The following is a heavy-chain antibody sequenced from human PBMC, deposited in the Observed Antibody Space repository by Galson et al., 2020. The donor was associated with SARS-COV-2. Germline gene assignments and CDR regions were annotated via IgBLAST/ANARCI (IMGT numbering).Heavy chain of an antibody. J-gene: IGHJ6*02. CDR1: GGSFSGYY. CDR2: INHSGST. D-gene: IGHD6-13*01. V-gene: IGHV4-34*01. CDR3: ARDKRGSWYLQDYCMDV. Sequence: SETLSLTCAVYGGSFSGYYWSWIRQPPGKGLEWIGEINHSGSTNYNPSLKSRVTISVDTSKNQFSLTLSSVTAADTAVYYCARDKRGSWYLQDYCMDVWGQGTTVTVSS.